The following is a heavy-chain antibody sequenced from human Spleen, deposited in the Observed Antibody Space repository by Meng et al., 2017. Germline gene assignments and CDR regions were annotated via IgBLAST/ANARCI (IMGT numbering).Heavy chain of an antibody. Sequence: QRQLQESGPGLVKPSETLSLTCTVSGDFISSSTYCWGWSRQPPGKGLEWIGCADYSGSTYYDPSLKSRVAVSVDTSKNQFSLILSSVTAADTAVYYCVRSSGWVRTGFDPWGQGTLVTVSS. CDR1: GDFISSSTYC. D-gene: IGHD6-19*01. CDR3: VRSSGWVRTGFDP. V-gene: IGHV4-39*01. CDR2: ADYSGST. J-gene: IGHJ5*02.